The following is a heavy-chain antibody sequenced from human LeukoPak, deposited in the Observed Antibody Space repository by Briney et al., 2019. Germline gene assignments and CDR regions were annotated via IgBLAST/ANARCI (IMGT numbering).Heavy chain of an antibody. Sequence: GGSLRLSCAASGFTFSSYGMHWVRQAPGKGLEWVAVIWYDGSNKYYADSVKGRFTISRDNSKNTLYLQMNSLRAEDTAVYYCAKDRHGNAATYFQYWGQGTLVTVSS. CDR2: IWYDGSNK. V-gene: IGHV3-33*06. D-gene: IGHD1-1*01. CDR1: GFTFSSYG. J-gene: IGHJ1*01. CDR3: AKDRHGNAATYFQY.